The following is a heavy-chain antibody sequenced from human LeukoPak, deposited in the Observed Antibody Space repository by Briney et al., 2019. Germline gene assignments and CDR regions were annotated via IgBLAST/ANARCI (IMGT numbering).Heavy chain of an antibody. J-gene: IGHJ4*02. CDR2: INPNSGGT. CDR3: ARDLRVITASL. D-gene: IGHD3-16*01. V-gene: IGHV1-2*06. Sequence: ASVKVSCKASGYTFTGYYMHWVRQAPGQGLEWMGRINPNSGGTNYAQKFQGRVTMTRDASVSTAYMELSRLRSDDTAVYYCARDLRVITASLWGQGTLVTVSS. CDR1: GYTFTGYY.